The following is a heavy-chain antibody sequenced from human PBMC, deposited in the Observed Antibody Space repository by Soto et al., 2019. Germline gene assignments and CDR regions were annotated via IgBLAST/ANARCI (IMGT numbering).Heavy chain of an antibody. CDR1: CGSLTSNGYY. Sequence: QVHLQESGPGLVKPSQTLSLTCTVSCGSLTSNGYYWSWIRQRPEKGLEWLGYIYYSGTTHFNPSLKSRLSISMDTSNNQFSLNLTSVTAADTAVYFCARDLLYRTVFEIWGQGTLVTVSA. CDR2: IYYSGTT. CDR3: ARDLLYRTVFEI. D-gene: IGHD3-3*01. V-gene: IGHV4-31*03. J-gene: IGHJ3*02.